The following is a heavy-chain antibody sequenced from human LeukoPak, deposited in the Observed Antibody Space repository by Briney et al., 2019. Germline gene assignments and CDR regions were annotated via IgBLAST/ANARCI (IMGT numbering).Heavy chain of an antibody. Sequence: GGSLRLSCAASGFTLSSYSMNWVRQAPGKGLEWVSYISSSSSIKYNADSVKGRFTISRDNAKNSLYLQMNSLRAEDTAVYYCARYTPEGTGTFWNYYYGMDVWGQGTTVTVSS. CDR1: GFTLSSYS. D-gene: IGHD1-1*01. J-gene: IGHJ6*02. CDR2: ISSSSSIK. V-gene: IGHV3-48*01. CDR3: ARYTPEGTGTFWNYYYGMDV.